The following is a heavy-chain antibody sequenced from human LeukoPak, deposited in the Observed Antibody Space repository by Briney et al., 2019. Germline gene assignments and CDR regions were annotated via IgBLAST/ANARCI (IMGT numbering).Heavy chain of an antibody. V-gene: IGHV3-33*01. CDR2: IWYDGSNK. J-gene: IGHJ4*02. Sequence: PGRSLRLSCAASGFTFSSYGMHWVRQAPGKGLEWVAVIWYDGSNKYYADSVKGRFTISRDNSKNTLYLQMNSLRAEDTAVYYCAGLAGTVADYWGQGTLVTVSS. CDR1: GFTFSSYG. CDR3: AGLAGTVADY. D-gene: IGHD1-1*01.